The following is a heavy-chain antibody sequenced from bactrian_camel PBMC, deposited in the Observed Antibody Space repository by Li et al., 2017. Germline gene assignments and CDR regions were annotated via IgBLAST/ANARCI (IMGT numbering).Heavy chain of an antibody. D-gene: IGHD6*01. Sequence: QVQLVESGGGSVEPGGSLKLSCVASGSTFSNCALGWYRQAPGKVRELVSSISKDGTTTYADSVKGRFTISRDNAKNTLYLQLNSLKTEDTAAYYCTKRRGTWYSDGMDIWGQGTQVTVS. CDR2: ISKDGTT. CDR3: TKRRGTWYSDGMDI. CDR1: GSTFSNCA. V-gene: IGHV3S53*01. J-gene: IGHJ4*01.